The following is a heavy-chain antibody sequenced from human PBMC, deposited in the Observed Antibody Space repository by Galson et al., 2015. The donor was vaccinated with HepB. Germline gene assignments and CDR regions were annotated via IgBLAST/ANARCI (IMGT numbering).Heavy chain of an antibody. J-gene: IGHJ6*02. Sequence: SLRLSCAASGFTFSSYAMSWVRQAPGKGLEWVSAISGSGGSTYYADSVKGRFTISRDNSKNTLYLQMNSLRAEDTAVYYCAKALYCSGGSCPDYGMDVWGQGTTVTVSS. CDR2: ISGSGGST. CDR3: AKALYCSGGSCPDYGMDV. V-gene: IGHV3-23*01. CDR1: GFTFSSYA. D-gene: IGHD2-15*01.